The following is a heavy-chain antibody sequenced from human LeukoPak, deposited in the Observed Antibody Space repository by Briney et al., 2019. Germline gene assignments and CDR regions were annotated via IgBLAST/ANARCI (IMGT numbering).Heavy chain of an antibody. CDR1: GYTFTGYY. CDR2: INPNSGGT. V-gene: IGHV1-2*02. J-gene: IGHJ5*02. D-gene: IGHD2-2*01. CDR3: ARDSDIVVVPAALWWFDP. Sequence: ASVTVSCKASGYTFTGYYMHWVRQAPGQGLEWMGWINPNSGGTNYAQKFQGRVTMTRDTSISTAYMELSRLRSDDTAVYYCARDSDIVVVPAALWWFDPWGQGTLVTVSS.